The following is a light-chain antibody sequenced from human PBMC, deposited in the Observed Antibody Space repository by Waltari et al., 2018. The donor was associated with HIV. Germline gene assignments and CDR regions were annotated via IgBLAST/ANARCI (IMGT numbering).Light chain of an antibody. Sequence: EIVLTQSPGTLSLSPGERATLSCRASQSVSSSYLAWYQQKPGQTPRLLIYDASNRATGIPDRFSGSGSGTDFTLTISRLEPEDFAVYSCQQYGSSPYTFGQGTKLEI. CDR3: QQYGSSPYT. CDR1: QSVSSSY. CDR2: DAS. V-gene: IGKV3-20*01. J-gene: IGKJ2*01.